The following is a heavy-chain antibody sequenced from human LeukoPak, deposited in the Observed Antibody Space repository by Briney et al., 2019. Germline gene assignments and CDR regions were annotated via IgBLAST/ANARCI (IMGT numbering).Heavy chain of an antibody. CDR1: GGSISSYY. V-gene: IGHV4-59*01. J-gene: IGHJ6*02. CDR2: IYYSGST. Sequence: SETLSLTCTVSGGSISSYYWSWIRQPPGKGLEWIGYIYYSGSTNYNPSPKSRVTISVDTSKNQFSLKLSSVTAADTAVYYCARGSITMVRGVTGLDVWGQGTTVTVSS. D-gene: IGHD3-10*01. CDR3: ARGSITMVRGVTGLDV.